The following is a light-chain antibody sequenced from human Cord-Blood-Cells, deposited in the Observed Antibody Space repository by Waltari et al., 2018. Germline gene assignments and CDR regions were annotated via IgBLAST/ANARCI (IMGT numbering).Light chain of an antibody. CDR3: QAWDSSTDVV. CDR1: TLGDKY. CDR2: QDS. V-gene: IGLV3-1*01. J-gene: IGLJ2*01. Sequence: SYELTQPPSVSVSPGQTASITCSGDTLGDKYACWYQQKPGQSPLLVIYQDSKRPSGIPERVSGANSGNTATLTISGTQAMDEADYYCQAWDSSTDVVFGGGTKLTVL.